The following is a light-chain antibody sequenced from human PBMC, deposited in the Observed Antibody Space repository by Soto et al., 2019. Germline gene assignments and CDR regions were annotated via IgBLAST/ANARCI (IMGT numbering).Light chain of an antibody. CDR2: GAS. J-gene: IGKJ1*01. V-gene: IGKV3-20*01. CDR3: QQYGSSPT. Sequence: EIVLTQSPGTLSLSPGERATLSCRASQSVSSTYLAWYQQKPGQAPRLLIYGASSRATGIPDRFSGSGSGTDLTLTIGRLEPEDFAVYYCQQYGSSPTFAQGTKVEVK. CDR1: QSVSSTY.